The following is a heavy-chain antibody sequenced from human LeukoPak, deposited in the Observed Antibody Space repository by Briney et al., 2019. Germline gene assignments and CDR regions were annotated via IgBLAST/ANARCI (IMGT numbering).Heavy chain of an antibody. V-gene: IGHV4-34*01. CDR1: GGSFSGYY. CDR2: INHSGST. J-gene: IGHJ6*03. Sequence: SETLSLTCAVYGGSFSGYYWSWIRQPPGKGLEWIGEINHSGSTNYNPSLKSRVTISVDTSKNQFSLKLSPVTAADTAVYYCASIAVAGLYYYYYMDVWGKGTTVTVSS. CDR3: ASIAVAGLYYYYYMDV. D-gene: IGHD6-19*01.